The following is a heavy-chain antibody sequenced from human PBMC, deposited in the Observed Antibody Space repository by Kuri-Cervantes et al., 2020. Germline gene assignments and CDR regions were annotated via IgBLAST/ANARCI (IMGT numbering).Heavy chain of an antibody. V-gene: IGHV3-66*01. D-gene: IGHD5-18*01. CDR3: ARVIVDTAMIITPDAFDI. J-gene: IGHJ3*02. CDR2: IYSGGST. Sequence: GESLKISCAASGFTVSSNYMSWVRQAPGKGLEWVSVIYSGGSTYYADSVKGRFTISRDNSENTLYLQMNSLRAEDTAVYYCARVIVDTAMIITPDAFDIWGQGTMVTVSS. CDR1: GFTVSSNY.